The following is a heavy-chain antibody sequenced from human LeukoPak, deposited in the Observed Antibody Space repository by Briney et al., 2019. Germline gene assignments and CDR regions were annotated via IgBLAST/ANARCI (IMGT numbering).Heavy chain of an antibody. CDR2: ISYDGSNK. D-gene: IGHD3-22*01. J-gene: IGHJ4*02. Sequence: GGSLRLSCAASGFTFSSYAMHWVRQAPGKGLEWVAVISYDGSNKYYADSVKGRFTISRDNSKNTLYLQMNSLRAEDTAVYYCARDSYDSSGLLRMGFDYWGQGTLVTVSS. CDR1: GFTFSSYA. CDR3: ARDSYDSSGLLRMGFDY. V-gene: IGHV3-30-3*01.